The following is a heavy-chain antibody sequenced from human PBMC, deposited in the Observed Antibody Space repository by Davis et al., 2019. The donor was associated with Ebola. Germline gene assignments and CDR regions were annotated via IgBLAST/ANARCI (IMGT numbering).Heavy chain of an antibody. CDR2: INAYNGNT. V-gene: IGHV1-18*01. CDR3: ARDRIVGAMDY. D-gene: IGHD1-26*01. J-gene: IGHJ4*02. CDR1: GYTFTSYG. Sequence: ASVQVSCKASGYTFTSYGISWVRQAPGQGLEWMGWINAYNGNTNYAQKLQGRVTMTTDTSTSTAYMELRRLRSDDTAVYYCARDRIVGAMDYWGQGTLVTVSS.